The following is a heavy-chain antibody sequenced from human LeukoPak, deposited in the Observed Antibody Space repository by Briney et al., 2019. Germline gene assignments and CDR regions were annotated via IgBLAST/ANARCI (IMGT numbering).Heavy chain of an antibody. CDR1: GGTFSSYA. CDR2: ISAYNGNT. CDR3: ARLYGSGSSFDY. D-gene: IGHD3-10*01. J-gene: IGHJ4*02. Sequence: GASVKVSCKASGGTFSSYAVSWVRQAPGQGLEWMGWISAYNGNTNYAQKLQGRVTMTTDTSTSTAYMELRSLRSDDTAVYYCARLYGSGSSFDYWGQGTLVTVSS. V-gene: IGHV1-18*01.